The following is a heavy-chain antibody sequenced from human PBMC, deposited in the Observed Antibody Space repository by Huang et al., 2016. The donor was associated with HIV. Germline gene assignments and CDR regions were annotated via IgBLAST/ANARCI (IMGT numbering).Heavy chain of an antibody. V-gene: IGHV4-34*02. CDR3: ARIPTPSYYDPWSISSVDEDFFYFNMDL. CDR2: TKPGGPS. D-gene: IGHD3-3*01. Sequence: QVRLEQWGEGVVKPSETLSLTCAVYGASFRNYYWTLVRQSPVKGLQWIGETKPGGPSNANPLCQRRLTLSTDIVTNQVSLGLLAMTAADAAVYYCARIPTPSYYDPWSISSVDEDFFYFNMDLWGRGTSVTVSS. J-gene: IGHJ6*02. CDR1: GASFRNYY.